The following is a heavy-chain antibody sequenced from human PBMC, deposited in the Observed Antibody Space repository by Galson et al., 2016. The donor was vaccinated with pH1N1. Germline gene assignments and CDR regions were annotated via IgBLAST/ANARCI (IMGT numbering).Heavy chain of an antibody. D-gene: IGHD3-16*01. Sequence: SLRLSCAASGFTFHDYTMHWVRQNPGKGLEWVSLVSWDGGSTYYADYVKGRFTVSRDNSKNSLYLQMNSLRSEDTALYYCAKEIQRGSYGMDVWGRGTTVTVSS. V-gene: IGHV3-43*01. CDR2: VSWDGGST. J-gene: IGHJ6*02. CDR3: AKEIQRGSYGMDV. CDR1: GFTFHDYT.